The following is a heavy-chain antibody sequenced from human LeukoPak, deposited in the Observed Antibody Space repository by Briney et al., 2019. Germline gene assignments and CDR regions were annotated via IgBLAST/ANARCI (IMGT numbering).Heavy chain of an antibody. CDR2: IYHTGNT. V-gene: IGHV4-59*12. CDR3: AKDLASSSGLDY. J-gene: IGHJ4*02. CDR1: GGSISSYY. Sequence: PSETLSLTCTVSGGSISSYYWNWIRQPPGKGLEWIGYIYHTGNTNYNPSLKSRVTISVDTSKNKLSLTLRSVTAADTAVYYCAKDLASSSGLDYWGQGTLVTVSS. D-gene: IGHD6-13*01.